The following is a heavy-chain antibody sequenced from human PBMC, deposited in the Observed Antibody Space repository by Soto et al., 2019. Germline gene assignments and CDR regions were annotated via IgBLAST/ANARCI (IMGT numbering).Heavy chain of an antibody. CDR2: ISGSGGST. Sequence: PGGSLRLSCAASGFTFSSYAMSWVRQAPGKGLEWVSAISGSGGSTYYAESVKGRFTISRDNSKNTLYLQMNSLRAEDTAVYYCAKESVYDYIWGSYRPSNAFDIWGQGTMVTVSS. J-gene: IGHJ3*02. CDR3: AKESVYDYIWGSYRPSNAFDI. D-gene: IGHD3-16*02. CDR1: GFTFSSYA. V-gene: IGHV3-23*01.